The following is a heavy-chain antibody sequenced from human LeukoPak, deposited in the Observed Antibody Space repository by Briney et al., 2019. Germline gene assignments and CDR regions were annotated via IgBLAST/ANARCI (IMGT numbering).Heavy chain of an antibody. D-gene: IGHD1-26*01. V-gene: IGHV1-2*06. CDR2: INPNSGGT. J-gene: IGHJ4*02. CDR1: GYTFTGYY. Sequence: ASVKVSCKAAGYTFTGYYMFWVRQAPGQGLEWMGRINPNSGGTNYAQKFQGRVTMTRDTSISTAYMELSRLRSDDTAVYYCARDQGLRNWEDWGQGTLVTVSS. CDR3: ARDQGLRNWED.